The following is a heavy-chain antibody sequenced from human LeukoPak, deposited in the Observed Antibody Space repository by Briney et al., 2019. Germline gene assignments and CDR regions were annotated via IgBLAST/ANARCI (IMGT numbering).Heavy chain of an antibody. CDR3: AFSRDFPLTAYPDY. CDR1: GGSFSGYY. CDR2: IYYSGTT. J-gene: IGHJ4*02. D-gene: IGHD3-9*01. V-gene: IGHV4-34*01. Sequence: PSETLSLTCAVYGGSFSGYYWSWIRQPPGKGLEWIGSIYYSGTTYYNPSLKSRVTISVDTSKNQFSLKLSSVTAADTAVYYCAFSRDFPLTAYPDYWGQGTLVTVSS.